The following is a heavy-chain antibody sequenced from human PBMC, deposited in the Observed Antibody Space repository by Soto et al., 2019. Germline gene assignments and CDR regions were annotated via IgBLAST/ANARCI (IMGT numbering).Heavy chain of an antibody. CDR1: GYTFTSYG. D-gene: IGHD3-9*01. J-gene: IGHJ3*02. CDR3: ARDKGLNYDILTGYYAELDAFDI. CDR2: ISAYNDNT. V-gene: IGHV1-18*01. Sequence: ASVKVSCKASGYTFTSYGISWVRQAPGQGLEWMGWISAYNDNTNYAQKLQGRVTMTTDTSTSTAYMELRSLRSDDTAVYYCARDKGLNYDILTGYYAELDAFDIWGQGTMVTVSS.